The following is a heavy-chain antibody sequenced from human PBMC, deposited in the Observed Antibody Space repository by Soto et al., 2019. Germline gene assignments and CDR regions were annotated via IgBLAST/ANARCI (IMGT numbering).Heavy chain of an antibody. CDR3: ARDRYGDYDGMDV. V-gene: IGHV4-4*02. CDR1: GGSISGSHW. D-gene: IGHD4-17*01. J-gene: IGHJ6*02. Sequence: QVQLQESGPGLVKPSGTLSLTCAVSGGSISGSHWWSWVRQPPGKGLDWIGEIYHSGSTNYNPSLKSRVTISVDKSKNQLFLNLSSVTAADTALYYCARDRYGDYDGMDVWGQGTTVTVSS. CDR2: IYHSGST.